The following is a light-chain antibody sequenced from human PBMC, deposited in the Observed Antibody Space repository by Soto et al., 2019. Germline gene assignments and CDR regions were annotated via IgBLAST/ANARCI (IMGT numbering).Light chain of an antibody. V-gene: IGKV1-5*03. CDR3: QQYNYYPFT. CDR2: RAS. J-gene: IGKJ4*01. Sequence: DIEMTQSPSTLSASVGDRVSITCRASQSISRWVAWYQQKPGKAPKLLIYRASSLESGVPSRFSGSAYGTEFTLTISSLQPDDFATYYCQQYNYYPFTFGGGSKVEIK. CDR1: QSISRW.